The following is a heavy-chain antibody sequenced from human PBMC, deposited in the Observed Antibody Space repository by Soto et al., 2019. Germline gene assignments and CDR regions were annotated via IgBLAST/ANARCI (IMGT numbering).Heavy chain of an antibody. Sequence: QVQLVQSGAEVKKPGSSVKVSCKASGGTFSSYAISWVRQAPGQGLEWMGGVIPIFGTAHYAQKFQGRVTLTADKSTSTAYMELSSLRVEDTAVYYCARDLGTAMVRGVYYYDYGMDVWCQGTTVTVSS. CDR2: VIPIFGTA. CDR1: GGTFSSYA. V-gene: IGHV1-69*06. D-gene: IGHD5-18*01. CDR3: ARDLGTAMVRGVYYYDYGMDV. J-gene: IGHJ6*02.